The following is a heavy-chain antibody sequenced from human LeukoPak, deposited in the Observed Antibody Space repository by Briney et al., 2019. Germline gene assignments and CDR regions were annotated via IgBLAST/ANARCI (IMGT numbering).Heavy chain of an antibody. D-gene: IGHD3-10*01. CDR1: GFTFSSYA. CDR2: ISYDGSNK. CDR3: ARDEGSYYYGSGSLSYMDV. V-gene: IGHV3-30-3*01. Sequence: GGSLRLSCAASGFTFSSYAMHWVRQAPGKGLEWVAVISYDGSNKYYADSVKGRFTISRDNSKNTLYLQMNSLRAEDTAVYYCARDEGSYYYGSGSLSYMDVWGKGTTVTVSS. J-gene: IGHJ6*03.